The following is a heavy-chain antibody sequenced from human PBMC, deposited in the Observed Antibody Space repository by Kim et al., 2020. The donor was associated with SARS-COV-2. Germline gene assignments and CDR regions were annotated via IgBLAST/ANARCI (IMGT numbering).Heavy chain of an antibody. CDR3: ASGISATAREDY. Sequence: TSYADSVKGRFTVSRDSAKRMFYLQMTSLRAEDTAVYYCASGISATAREDYWGQGTLVTVSS. D-gene: IGHD6-25*01. CDR2: T. V-gene: IGHV3-74*01. J-gene: IGHJ4*02.